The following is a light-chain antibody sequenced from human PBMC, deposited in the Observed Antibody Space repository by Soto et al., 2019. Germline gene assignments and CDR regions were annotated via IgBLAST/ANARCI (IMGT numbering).Light chain of an antibody. CDR3: QKYSSVPV. Sequence: DIQMTQSPTSLSASVGDRVTITCRASQDIRNFVAWYQQKPGKAPKLLIYAASTLQSVVPSRFSGSGSGTDFTLTINSLQPEDVATYSCQKYSSVPVFGPGTKVEI. CDR1: QDIRNF. CDR2: AAS. V-gene: IGKV1-27*01. J-gene: IGKJ3*01.